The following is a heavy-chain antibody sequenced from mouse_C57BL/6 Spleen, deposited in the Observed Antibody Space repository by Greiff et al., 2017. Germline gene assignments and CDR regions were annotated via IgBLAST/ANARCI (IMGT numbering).Heavy chain of an antibody. D-gene: IGHD2-3*01. Sequence: QVQLQQSGAELVRPGASVTLSCKASGYTFTDYEMHWVKQTPVHGLEWIGAIDPETGGTAYNQKFKGKAILTADKSSSTAYMELRSLTSEDSAVYYCTRFPDGYYAYWGQGTTLTVSS. CDR1: GYTFTDYE. CDR2: IDPETGGT. V-gene: IGHV1-15*01. CDR3: TRFPDGYYAY. J-gene: IGHJ2*01.